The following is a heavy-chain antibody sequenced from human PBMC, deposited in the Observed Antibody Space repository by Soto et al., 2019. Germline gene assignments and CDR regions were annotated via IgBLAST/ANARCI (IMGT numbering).Heavy chain of an antibody. Sequence: EVQLVESGGGLVQPGRSLRLSCAASGFIFDDYAMHWVRLAAGKGLEWVAGISWNSGSIGCADSVKGRFTISSDNAKNSRYLQMNSLTTEDTAFYHCEKSLYYYSMDVWVKGTTVTVSS. CDR1: GFIFDDYA. V-gene: IGHV3-9*01. J-gene: IGHJ6*03. CDR3: EKSLYYYSMDV. CDR2: ISWNSGSI.